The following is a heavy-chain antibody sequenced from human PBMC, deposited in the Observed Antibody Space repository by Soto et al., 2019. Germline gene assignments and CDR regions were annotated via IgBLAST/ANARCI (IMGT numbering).Heavy chain of an antibody. J-gene: IGHJ4*02. D-gene: IGHD5-12*01. V-gene: IGHV3-7*01. CDR2: IKQDGSEK. CDR3: ARDPSGYDLGCFDH. CDR1: GFTFSSYW. Sequence: EVQLVESGGGLVQPGGSLRLSCAASGFTFSSYWMSWVRQAPGKGLEWVANIKQDGSEKYYVDSVKGRFTISRDNAKNSLDLQMNSLRAEDTAVYYCARDPSGYDLGCFDHWGQGTLVTVSS.